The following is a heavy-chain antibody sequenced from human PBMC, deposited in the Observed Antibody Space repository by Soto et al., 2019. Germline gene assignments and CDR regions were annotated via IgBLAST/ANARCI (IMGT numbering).Heavy chain of an antibody. CDR1: GYTFTSYD. CDR2: MNPNSGNT. CDR3: ARSDLIYDFWSGYYPPTDALDI. D-gene: IGHD3-3*01. V-gene: IGHV1-8*01. Sequence: ASVKVSCKASGYTFTSYDINWVRQATGQGLEWMGWMNPNSGNTGYAQKFQGRVTMTRNTSISTAYMELSSLRSEDTAVYYCARSDLIYDFWSGYYPPTDALDIWGQGTMVTVSS. J-gene: IGHJ3*02.